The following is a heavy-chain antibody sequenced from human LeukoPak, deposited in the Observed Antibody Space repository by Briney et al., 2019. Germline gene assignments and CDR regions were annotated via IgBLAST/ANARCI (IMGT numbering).Heavy chain of an antibody. J-gene: IGHJ6*03. D-gene: IGHD3-3*01. CDR3: ARGRGDFWSGYLGYYYYYMDV. CDR2: IYYSGST. Sequence: SETLSLTCTVSGGSISSHYWSWIRQPPGKGLEWIGYIYYSGSTNYNPSLKSRVTISVDTSKNQFSLKLSSVTAADTAVYYCARGRGDFWSGYLGYYYYYMDVWGKGTTVTVSS. CDR1: GGSISSHY. V-gene: IGHV4-59*11.